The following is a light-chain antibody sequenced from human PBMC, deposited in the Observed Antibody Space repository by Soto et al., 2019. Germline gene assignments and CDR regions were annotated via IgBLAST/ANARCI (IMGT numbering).Light chain of an antibody. J-gene: IGLJ1*01. V-gene: IGLV2-14*01. Sequence: QSVLTQPASVSGSPGQSITISCTGTSSDVGGYNYVSWYQQHPGEAPKLLIYDVSNRPSGVSNRFSGSKSGNTASLTISGLQAEDEADYYCSSYRSSSTVYVFGTGTKATVL. CDR3: SSYRSSSTVYV. CDR2: DVS. CDR1: SSDVGGYNY.